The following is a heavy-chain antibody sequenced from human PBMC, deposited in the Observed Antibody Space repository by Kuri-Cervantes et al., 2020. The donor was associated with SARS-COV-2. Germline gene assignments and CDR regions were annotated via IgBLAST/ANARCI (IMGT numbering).Heavy chain of an antibody. Sequence: GESLKISCAASGFIFSDYYMTWIRQPPGKGLEWVSYISGSGNAINYTDSVKGRFTISRDNAKNSVYLQMNSLRAEDTAVYYCARDLRLGNSLDYWGQGSLVTVSS. D-gene: IGHD7-27*01. CDR2: ISGSGNAI. V-gene: IGHV3-11*04. CDR1: GFIFSDYY. CDR3: ARDLRLGNSLDY. J-gene: IGHJ4*02.